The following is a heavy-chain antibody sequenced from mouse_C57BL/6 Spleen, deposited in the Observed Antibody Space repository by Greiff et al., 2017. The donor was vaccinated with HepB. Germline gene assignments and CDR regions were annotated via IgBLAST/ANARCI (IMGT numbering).Heavy chain of an antibody. J-gene: IGHJ3*01. V-gene: IGHV1-82*01. Sequence: QVQLKESGPELVKPGASVKISCKASGYAFSSSWMNWVKQRPGKGLEWIGRIYPGDGDTNYNGKFKGKATLTADKSSSTAYMQLSSLTSEDSAVYCCARFGDYDGFAYWGQGTLVTVSA. CDR3: ARFGDYDGFAY. D-gene: IGHD2-4*01. CDR2: IYPGDGDT. CDR1: GYAFSSSW.